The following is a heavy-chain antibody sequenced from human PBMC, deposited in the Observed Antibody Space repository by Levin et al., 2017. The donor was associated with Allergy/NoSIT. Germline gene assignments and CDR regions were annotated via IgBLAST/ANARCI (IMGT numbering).Heavy chain of an antibody. Sequence: GESLKISCKASGYTFTSYYMHWVRQAPGQGLEWMGIINPSGGSTSYAQKFQGRVTMTRDTSTSTVYMELSSLRSEDTAVYYCARDLGGSYLHDYWGQGTLVTVSS. V-gene: IGHV1-46*01. CDR2: INPSGGST. J-gene: IGHJ4*02. CDR3: ARDLGGSYLHDY. CDR1: GYTFTSYY. D-gene: IGHD1-26*01.